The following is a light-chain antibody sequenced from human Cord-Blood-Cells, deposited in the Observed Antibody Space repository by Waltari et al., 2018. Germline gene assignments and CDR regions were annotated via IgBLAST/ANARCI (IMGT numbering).Light chain of an antibody. CDR1: QSLVYSDGNTC. V-gene: IGKV2-30*01. J-gene: IGKJ5*01. CDR3: RQGTPWPVT. CDR2: KVS. Sequence: DAVSTQSPLSLPVTLGQPAPLSCRSSQSLVYSDGNTCLNWFQQRPGQSPRRLLYKVSNRDSAVPDIFSGSGSGTDFPLCISRVGAQDVGVYYCRQGTPWPVTFGPGTRLAI.